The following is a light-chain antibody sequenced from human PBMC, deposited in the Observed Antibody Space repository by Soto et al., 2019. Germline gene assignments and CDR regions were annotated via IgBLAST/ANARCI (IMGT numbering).Light chain of an antibody. J-gene: IGKJ2*02. CDR2: AAS. CDR1: QTVTNY. CDR3: QQTYTSPRT. Sequence: DIRMTQSPSSLSASVGDRITITCRASQTVTNYLNWYQQKPGEAPKLLIYAASSLQSGVPSRFSGSGSGTDFTLTISSLRPEDFATYYCQQTYTSPRTFGQGTKLEIK. V-gene: IGKV1-39*01.